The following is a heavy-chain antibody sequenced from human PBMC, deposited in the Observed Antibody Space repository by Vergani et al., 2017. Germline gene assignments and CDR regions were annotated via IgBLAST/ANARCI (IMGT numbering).Heavy chain of an antibody. CDR2: IIPIFGTA. D-gene: IGHD2-21*02. CDR1: GGTFSSYA. Sequence: QVQLVQSGAEVKKPGSSVKVSCKASGGTFSSYAISWVRQAPGQGLEWMGRIIPIFGTANYAQKFQGRVTITADESTSTAYMELSSLRSEDTAVYYCAGDVKAPCGGDCYSEVFDYWGQGTLVTVSS. V-gene: IGHV1-69*15. CDR3: AGDVKAPCGGDCYSEVFDY. J-gene: IGHJ4*02.